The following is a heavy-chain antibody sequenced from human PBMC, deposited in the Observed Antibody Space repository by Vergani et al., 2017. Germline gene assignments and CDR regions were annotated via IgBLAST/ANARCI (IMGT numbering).Heavy chain of an antibody. CDR3: AKGGSYGDYGDY. V-gene: IGHV3-30*18. D-gene: IGHD1-26*01. CDR2: ISYDGSNK. Sequence: QVQLVESGGGVVQPGRSLRLSCAASGFTFSSYGMHWVRQAPGKGLEWVAVISYDGSNKYYADSVKGQFTISRDNSKNTLYLQMNSLRAEDTAVYYCAKGGSYGDYGDYWGQGTLVTVSS. CDR1: GFTFSSYG. J-gene: IGHJ4*02.